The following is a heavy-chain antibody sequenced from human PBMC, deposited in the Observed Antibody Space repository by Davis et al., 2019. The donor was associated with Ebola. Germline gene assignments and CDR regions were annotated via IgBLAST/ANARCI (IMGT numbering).Heavy chain of an antibody. Sequence: GESLKISCTASGFTFGNYAMSWFRQAPGKGLEWVSFIRGRSYGGTTEYAASVKGRFTISRDDSKSIAYLQMNSLKTEDTAVYYCTRGVIGYGDSRGTGFDPWGQGTRVTVSS. CDR2: IRGRSYGGTT. CDR3: TRGVIGYGDSRGTGFDP. D-gene: IGHD1-1*01. V-gene: IGHV3-49*03. CDR1: GFTFGNYA. J-gene: IGHJ5*02.